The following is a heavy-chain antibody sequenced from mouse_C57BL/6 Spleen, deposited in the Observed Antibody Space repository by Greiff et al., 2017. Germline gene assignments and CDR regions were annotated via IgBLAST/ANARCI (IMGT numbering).Heavy chain of an antibody. J-gene: IGHJ2*01. CDR2: ISGGGGNT. CDR1: GFTFSSYT. CDR3: ASHSAYYFDY. V-gene: IGHV5-9*01. Sequence: EVKVVESGGGLVKPGGSLKLSCAASGFTFSSYTMSWVRQTPEKRLEWVATISGGGGNTYYPDSVKGRFTISRDNAKNTLYLQMSSLRSEDTALYYCASHSAYYFDYWGQGTTLTVSS.